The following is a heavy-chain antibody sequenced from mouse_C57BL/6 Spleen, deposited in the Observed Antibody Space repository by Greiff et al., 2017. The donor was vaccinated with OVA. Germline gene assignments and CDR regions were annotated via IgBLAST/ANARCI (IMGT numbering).Heavy chain of an antibody. CDR2: IYPGDGDT. CDR3: ASSGGAWFAY. J-gene: IGHJ3*01. CDR1: GYAFSSSW. V-gene: IGHV1-82*01. D-gene: IGHD3-1*01. Sequence: VQLQQSGPELVKPGASVKISCKASGYAFSSSWLNWVKQRPGKGLEWIGRIYPGDGDTNYNGKFKGKATLTADKSSSTAYMQLSSLPSEDSAVFFCASSGGAWFAYWGQGTLVTVSA.